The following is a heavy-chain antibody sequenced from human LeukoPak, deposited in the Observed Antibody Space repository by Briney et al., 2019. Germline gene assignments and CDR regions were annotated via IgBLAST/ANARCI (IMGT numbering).Heavy chain of an antibody. D-gene: IGHD6-13*01. J-gene: IGHJ3*02. Sequence: GGSLRLSCAASGFSFSSYGMHWVRQAPGKGLEWVAVISYDGSNKYYADSVKGRFTISRDNSKNTLYLQMNSLRAEDTAVYYCAKDNNGAADGIIPGAVDIWGQGTMVTVSS. CDR3: AKDNNGAADGIIPGAVDI. CDR1: GFSFSSYG. CDR2: ISYDGSNK. V-gene: IGHV3-30*18.